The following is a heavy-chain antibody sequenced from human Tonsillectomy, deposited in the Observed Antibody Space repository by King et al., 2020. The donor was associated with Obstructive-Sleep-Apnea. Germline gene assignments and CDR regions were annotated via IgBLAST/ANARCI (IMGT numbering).Heavy chain of an antibody. J-gene: IGHJ3*02. CDR2: IYWNDDK. D-gene: IGHD5-24*01. Sequence: TLKESGPTLVKPTQTLTLTCTFSGFSLSTSGVGVGWIRQPPGKALEWLALIYWNDDKRYSPSLKSRITITKDTSKNQVVLTMTNMDPVDTATYYCAHITHRWLQFFRSYAFDIWGQGTMVTVSS. CDR3: AHITHRWLQFFRSYAFDI. CDR1: GFSLSTSGVG. V-gene: IGHV2-5*01.